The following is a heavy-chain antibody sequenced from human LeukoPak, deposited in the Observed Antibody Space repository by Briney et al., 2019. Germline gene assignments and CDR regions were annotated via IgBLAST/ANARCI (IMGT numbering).Heavy chain of an antibody. CDR3: TTAFLSEYSYGDY. CDR1: GFTFCKTR. D-gene: IGHD5-18*01. J-gene: IGHJ4*02. V-gene: IGHV3-15*01. CDR2: TKSKTDGETP. Sequence: PGGALRLSCAASGFTFCKTRMCRGPPGPGEGGGGGGRTKSKTDGETPDYAAPVKGRFTISRDDSKNTLYLQMNSLKTEDTAVYYCTTAFLSEYSYGDYWGQGTLVTVSS.